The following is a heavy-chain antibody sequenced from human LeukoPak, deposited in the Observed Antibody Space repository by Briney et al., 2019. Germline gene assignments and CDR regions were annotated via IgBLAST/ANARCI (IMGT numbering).Heavy chain of an antibody. J-gene: IGHJ4*02. D-gene: IGHD3-22*01. V-gene: IGHV1-69*13. CDR1: GYTFTSYG. Sequence: ASVKVSCKASGYTFTSYGISWVRQAPGQGLEWMGGIIPIFGTANYAQKFQGRVTITADESTSTAYMELSSLRSEDTAVYYCARGHYYDSSGYFYYFDYWGQGTLVTVSS. CDR2: IIPIFGTA. CDR3: ARGHYYDSSGYFYYFDY.